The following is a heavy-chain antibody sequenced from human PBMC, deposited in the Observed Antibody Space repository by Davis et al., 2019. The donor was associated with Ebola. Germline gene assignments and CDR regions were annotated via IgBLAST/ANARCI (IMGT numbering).Heavy chain of an antibody. CDR1: GYSFTSYW. V-gene: IGHV5-51*01. CDR3: AAYVYYYDSSPHFDI. CDR2: IYPGDSDT. J-gene: IGHJ3*02. Sequence: PGGSLRLSCKGSGYSFTSYWIGWVRQMPGKGLEWMGIIYPGDSDTRYSPSFQGQVTISADKSISTAYLQWSSLKASDTAMYYCAAYVYYYDSSPHFDIWGQGTMVTVSS. D-gene: IGHD3-22*01.